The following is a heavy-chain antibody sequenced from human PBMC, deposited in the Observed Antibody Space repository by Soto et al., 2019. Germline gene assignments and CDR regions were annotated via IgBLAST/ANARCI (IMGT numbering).Heavy chain of an antibody. CDR3: ARVGRLGEFIAFDI. D-gene: IGHD3-16*01. Sequence: ASVKVSCKASGYTFTGYYMHWVRQAPGQGLEWMGWINPNSGGTNYAQKFQGRVTVTRDTSISTAYMELSRLRSDDTAVYYCARVGRLGEFIAFDIWGQGTMVTVSS. V-gene: IGHV1-2*02. CDR2: INPNSGGT. J-gene: IGHJ3*02. CDR1: GYTFTGYY.